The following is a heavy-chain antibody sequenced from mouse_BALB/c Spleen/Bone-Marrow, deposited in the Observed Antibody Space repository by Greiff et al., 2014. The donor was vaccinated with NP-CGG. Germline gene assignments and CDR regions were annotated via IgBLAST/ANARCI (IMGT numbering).Heavy chain of an antibody. J-gene: IGHJ2*01. CDR3: ARDMGLLRFDY. D-gene: IGHD2-3*01. CDR2: IRNKANGYTT. CDR1: GFTFTDYY. Sequence: EVQLVESGGGLVQPGGSLRLSCATSGFTFTDYYMSWVRQPPGKALEWLTFIRNKANGYTTEYSASVKGRFTISRDNSQSILYLRMNTLRAEDSATYYCARDMGLLRFDYWGQGTTLTVSS. V-gene: IGHV7-3*02.